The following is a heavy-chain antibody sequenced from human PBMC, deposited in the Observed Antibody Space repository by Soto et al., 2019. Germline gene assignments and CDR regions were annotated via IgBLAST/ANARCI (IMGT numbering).Heavy chain of an antibody. CDR2: ISYDGSNK. CDR1: GFTFSSYG. D-gene: IGHD6-6*01. V-gene: IGHV3-30*18. CDR3: AKDGGYSSSSGEYYYYYYCMDV. Sequence: HPGGSLRLSCAASGFTFSSYGMHWVRQAPGKGLEWVAVISYDGSNKYYADSVKGRFTISRDNSKNTLYLQMNSLRAEDTAVYYCAKDGGYSSSSGEYYYYYYCMDVWGQGTTVTVS. J-gene: IGHJ6*02.